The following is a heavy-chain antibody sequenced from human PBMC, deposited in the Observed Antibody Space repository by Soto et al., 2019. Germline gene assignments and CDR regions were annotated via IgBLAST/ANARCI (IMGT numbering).Heavy chain of an antibody. J-gene: IGHJ5*01. CDR2: IGSSGGSI. CDR1: GFTFSDYY. Sequence: QVQLVESGGGLVKPGGSLRLSCAASGFTFSDYYMSWIRQAPGKGLEWVSYIGSSGGSIYYADSVKGRFTVSRDNAKSSLYLQMNSLRAEDTAVYYCVRPIRIPGWFDSWGQGTLVTVSS. CDR3: VRPIRIPGWFDS. V-gene: IGHV3-11*01. D-gene: IGHD5-18*01.